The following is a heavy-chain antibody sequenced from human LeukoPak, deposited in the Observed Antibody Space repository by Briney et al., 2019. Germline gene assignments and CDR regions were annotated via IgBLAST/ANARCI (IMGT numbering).Heavy chain of an antibody. J-gene: IGHJ6*02. Sequence: ASVKVSCKVSGYSLTELSMHWVRQAPGKGLEWMGGFDPADDKTIFAQKFQGRVTLTEDTSTDTAYVELSSLRSEDTAMYYCAMDERDSSGYYYAPDGMDVWGQGTTVTVSS. CDR3: AMDERDSSGYYYAPDGMDV. D-gene: IGHD3-22*01. CDR2: FDPADDKT. V-gene: IGHV1-24*01. CDR1: GYSLTELS.